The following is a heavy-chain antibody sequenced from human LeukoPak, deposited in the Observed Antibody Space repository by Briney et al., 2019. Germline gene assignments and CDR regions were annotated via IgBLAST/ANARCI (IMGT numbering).Heavy chain of an antibody. J-gene: IGHJ3*02. CDR2: IYHSGST. D-gene: IGHD6-19*01. CDR3: ARVGSSGWYSAFDI. V-gene: IGHV4-4*02. CDR1: GGSISSSNW. Sequence: PSETPSLTCAVSGGSISSSNWWSWVRQPPGKGLEWIGEIYHSGSTNYNPSLKSRVTISVDKSKNQFSLKLSSVTAADTAVYYCARVGSSGWYSAFDIWGQGTMVTVSS.